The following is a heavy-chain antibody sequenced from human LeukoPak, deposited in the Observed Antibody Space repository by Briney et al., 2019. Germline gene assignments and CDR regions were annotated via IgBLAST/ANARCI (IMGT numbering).Heavy chain of an antibody. CDR1: GGTFSSYA. V-gene: IGHV1-69*13. D-gene: IGHD3-22*01. CDR3: ATSLGGRCYYFYFDY. CDR2: IIPIFGTA. J-gene: IGHJ4*02. Sequence: SVKVSCKASGGTFSSYAISWVRQAPGQGLEWMGGIIPIFGTANYAQKFQGRVTITADESTSTAYMELSSLRSEDTAVYYCATSLGGRCYYFYFDYWGQGTLVTGSS.